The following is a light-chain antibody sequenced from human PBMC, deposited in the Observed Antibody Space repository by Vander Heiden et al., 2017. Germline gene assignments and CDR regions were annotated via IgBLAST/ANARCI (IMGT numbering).Light chain of an antibody. CDR3: QQYGSSLFT. CDR2: GAS. Sequence: EIVLTQSPGTLSLSPGDRATLSCRASQSVSSSYLAWYQQKPGQAPRLLIYGASSRATGIPDRFSGSGSGTDFTLTISRLEPEDFAVYYCQQYGSSLFTFGHGTKVDIK. CDR1: QSVSSSY. J-gene: IGKJ3*01. V-gene: IGKV3-20*01.